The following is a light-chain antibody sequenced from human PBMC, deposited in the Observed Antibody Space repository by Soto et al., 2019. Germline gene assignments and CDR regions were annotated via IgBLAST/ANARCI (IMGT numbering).Light chain of an antibody. CDR1: SSDVGGYNS. CDR2: DVV. J-gene: IGLJ1*01. Sequence: QSALTQPASVSGSPGQSITISCTGTSSDVGGYNSVSWYQVHPGKAPKLILYDVVDRPSGVSYRFSGSKSGNTASLTISGLQAADEADYFCRSFTSSLTNVFGSGTKVTVL. CDR3: RSFTSSLTNV. V-gene: IGLV2-14*03.